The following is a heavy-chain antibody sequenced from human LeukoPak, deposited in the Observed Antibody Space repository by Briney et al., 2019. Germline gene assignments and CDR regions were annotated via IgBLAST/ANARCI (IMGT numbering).Heavy chain of an antibody. CDR3: ATYYYGSGSYYIHYYGMDV. D-gene: IGHD3-10*01. CDR1: GFTFSSYG. V-gene: IGHV3-30*03. Sequence: GGSLRLSCAASGFTFSSYGMHWVRQAPGKGLEWVAVISYDGSNKYYADSVKDRFTISRDNSKNTLYLQMNSLRAEDTAVYYCATYYYGSGSYYIHYYGMDVWGKGTTVTVSS. CDR2: ISYDGSNK. J-gene: IGHJ6*04.